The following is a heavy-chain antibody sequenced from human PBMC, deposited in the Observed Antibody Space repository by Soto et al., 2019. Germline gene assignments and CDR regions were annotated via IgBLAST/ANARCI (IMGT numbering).Heavy chain of an antibody. J-gene: IGHJ4*02. CDR1: GYTFTSYG. CDR3: AREEKYCGGDCYSDY. Sequence: GASVKVSCKASGYTFTSYGISWVRQAPGQGLEWMGWISAYNGNTNYAQKLQGRVTMTTDTSTSTAYMELRSLRSDDTAVYYCAREEKYCGGDCYSDYWGQGTLVTVSS. CDR2: ISAYNGNT. V-gene: IGHV1-18*01. D-gene: IGHD2-21*02.